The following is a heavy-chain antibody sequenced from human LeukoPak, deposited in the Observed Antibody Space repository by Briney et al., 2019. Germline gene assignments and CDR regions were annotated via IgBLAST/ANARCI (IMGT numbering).Heavy chain of an antibody. V-gene: IGHV1-8*02. J-gene: IGHJ4*02. CDR1: GYTFTGYY. CDR2: MNPKTGRT. CDR3: VTGVPWD. Sequence: ASVKVSCKASGYTFTGYYMHWVRQAPGQGFEWMGWMNPKTGRTGFAQKFRGRFTMTRNISISTAYLEVTNLRFEDTALYYCVTGVPWDWGQGSLIIVSS. D-gene: IGHD1-26*01.